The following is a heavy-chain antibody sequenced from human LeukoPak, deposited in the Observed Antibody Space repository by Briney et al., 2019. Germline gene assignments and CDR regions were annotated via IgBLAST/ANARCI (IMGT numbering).Heavy chain of an antibody. V-gene: IGHV3-15*01. D-gene: IGHD6-25*01. CDR3: TTDGGYGYDL. CDR2: IKSIADGGTT. J-gene: IGHJ5*02. Sequence: GGSLRLSCAAAEFPFTNAWMRCVRQAPGKGLEWVGRIKSIADGGTTGYAAPVKGRFTISRDDSRDTLYLQMNSLKTEDTAVYYCTTDGGYGYDLWGQGSLVTVSS. CDR1: EFPFTNAW.